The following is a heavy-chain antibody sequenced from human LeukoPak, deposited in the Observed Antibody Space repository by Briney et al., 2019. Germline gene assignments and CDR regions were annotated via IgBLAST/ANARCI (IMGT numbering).Heavy chain of an antibody. CDR2: IWYDGSNK. Sequence: GRSLRLSRAASGFTFSSYGMHWVRQAPGKGLEWVAVIWYDGSNKYYADSVKGRFTISRDNSKNTLYLQMNSLRAEDTAVYYCARDHCSSTSCYAYYYYGMDVWGKGTTVTVSS. CDR1: GFTFSSYG. D-gene: IGHD2-2*01. J-gene: IGHJ6*04. CDR3: ARDHCSSTSCYAYYYYGMDV. V-gene: IGHV3-33*01.